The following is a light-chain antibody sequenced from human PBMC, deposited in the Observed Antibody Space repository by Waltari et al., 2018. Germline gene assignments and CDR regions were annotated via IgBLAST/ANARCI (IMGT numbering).Light chain of an antibody. CDR2: DAS. J-gene: IGKJ1*01. CDR1: QDISNY. V-gene: IGKV1-33*01. CDR3: QQYKTYPLT. Sequence: DIQMTQSPSSLSASVGDRVTITCQASQDISNYLNWYQQKPGKAPQLLIYDASNLETGVPSRFSGSGSGTDFTFTISSLQPEDIATYYCQQYKTYPLTFGQGTKVEVK.